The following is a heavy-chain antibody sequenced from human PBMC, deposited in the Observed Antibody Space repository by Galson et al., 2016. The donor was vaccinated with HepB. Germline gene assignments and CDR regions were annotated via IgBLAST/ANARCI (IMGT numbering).Heavy chain of an antibody. D-gene: IGHD3-22*01. CDR2: INPSGGST. CDR1: GYSFVNNF. J-gene: IGHJ3*02. CDR3: ARGSDFSMMVVAVEALDI. V-gene: IGHV1-46*01. Sequence: SVKVSCKASGYSFVNNFMHWVRQAPGQGLEWMGIINPSGGSTVYAQKFKGRVTMTRDTSTTTVYMEVNSLRPDDTAVYFCARGSDFSMMVVAVEALDIWGQGTMVTVSS.